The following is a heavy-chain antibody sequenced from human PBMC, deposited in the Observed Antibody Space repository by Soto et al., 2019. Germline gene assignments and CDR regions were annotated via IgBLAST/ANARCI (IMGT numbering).Heavy chain of an antibody. Sequence: LRLSCAASGFTFSSYWMHWVRQAPGEGLMWVSRINPDGSTTSYTDSVKGRFTISRDNAKNTLYLQMNSLRVEDTAVYYCARVPTTVTTPGMDVWGQGTTVTVSS. CDR1: GFTFSSYW. CDR3: ARVPTTVTTPGMDV. CDR2: INPDGSTT. D-gene: IGHD4-4*01. J-gene: IGHJ6*02. V-gene: IGHV3-74*01.